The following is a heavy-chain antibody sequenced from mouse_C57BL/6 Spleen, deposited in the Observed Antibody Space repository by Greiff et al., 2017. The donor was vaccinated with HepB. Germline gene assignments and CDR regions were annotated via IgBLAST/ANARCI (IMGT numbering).Heavy chain of an antibody. J-gene: IGHJ4*01. Sequence: VQLQQPGAELVKPGASVKVSCKASGYTFTSYWMHWVKQRPGQGLEWIGRIHPSDSDTNYNQKFKGKATLTVDKSSSTAYMQLSSLTSEDSAVYYCAMPYGRNYAMDYWGQGTSVTVSS. CDR1: GYTFTSYW. CDR3: AMPYGRNYAMDY. CDR2: IHPSDSDT. D-gene: IGHD2-1*01. V-gene: IGHV1-74*01.